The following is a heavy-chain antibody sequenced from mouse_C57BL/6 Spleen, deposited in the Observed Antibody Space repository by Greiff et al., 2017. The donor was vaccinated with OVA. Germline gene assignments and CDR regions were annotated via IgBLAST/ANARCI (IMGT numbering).Heavy chain of an antibody. CDR3: VREEEDYGISYWYFDV. J-gene: IGHJ1*03. CDR1: GFTFNTYA. Sequence: DVHLVESGGGLVQPKGSLKLSCAASGFTFNTYAMHWVSQAPGKGLEWVARIRSKSSNYTTYYADSVKERFTISRDDSQSMLYLQMNNLKTEDTAMYYCVREEEDYGISYWYFDVWGTGTTVTVSS. D-gene: IGHD1-1*01. CDR2: IRSKSSNYTT. V-gene: IGHV10-3*01.